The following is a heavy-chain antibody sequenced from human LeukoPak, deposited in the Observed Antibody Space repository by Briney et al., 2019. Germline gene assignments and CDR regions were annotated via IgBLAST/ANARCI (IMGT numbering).Heavy chain of an antibody. CDR2: ISSSSSYI. V-gene: IGHV3-21*01. J-gene: IGHJ4*02. Sequence: PGGSLRLSCAASGFTFSSYSMNWVRQAPGKGLELVSSISSSSSYIYYADSVKGRFTISRDNAKNSLYLQMNSLRAEDTAVCYCAKAMAAAIFFPFEYWGQGTLVTVSS. CDR1: GFTFSSYS. CDR3: AKAMAAAIFFPFEY. D-gene: IGHD6-13*01.